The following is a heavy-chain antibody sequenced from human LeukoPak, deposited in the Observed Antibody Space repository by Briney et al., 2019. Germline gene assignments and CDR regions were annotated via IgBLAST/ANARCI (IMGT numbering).Heavy chain of an antibody. J-gene: IGHJ5*01. V-gene: IGHV4-59*08. D-gene: IGHD2-2*01. CDR2: IYYSGST. CDR3: ARGTPAASVASNWFDS. Sequence: SETLSLTCTVSGGSISSYYWSWIRQPPGKGLEWIGYIYYSGSTNYNPSLKSRVTISVDTSKNQFSLKLSSVTAADTAVYYCARGTPAASVASNWFDSWGQGTLVTVSS. CDR1: GGSISSYY.